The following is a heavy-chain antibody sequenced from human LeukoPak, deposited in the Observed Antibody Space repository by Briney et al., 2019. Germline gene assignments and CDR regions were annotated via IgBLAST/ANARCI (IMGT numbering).Heavy chain of an antibody. D-gene: IGHD3-10*01. V-gene: IGHV3-20*04. CDR1: GFTFGDYA. CDR2: INWNGGST. CDR3: ARDPYYYGSGSVWFDP. Sequence: GGSLRLSCTASGFTFGDYAMSWVRQAPGKGLEWVSGINWNGGSTGYADSVKGRVTISRDNAKNSLYLQMNSLRAEDTALYYCARDPYYYGSGSVWFDPWGQGTLVTVSS. J-gene: IGHJ5*02.